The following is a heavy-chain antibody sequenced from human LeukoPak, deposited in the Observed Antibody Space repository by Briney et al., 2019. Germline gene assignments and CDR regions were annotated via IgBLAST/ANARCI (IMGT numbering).Heavy chain of an antibody. D-gene: IGHD3-22*01. Sequence: SKTLSLTCAVSGGSISSSNWWSWVRQPPGTGLEWIGEIYHSGSTNYNPSLKSRVTISVDKSKNQFSLKLSSVTAADTAVYYCAVHSSGYSSIDYWGQGTLVTVSS. CDR2: IYHSGST. J-gene: IGHJ4*02. CDR3: AVHSSGYSSIDY. V-gene: IGHV4-4*02. CDR1: GGSISSSNW.